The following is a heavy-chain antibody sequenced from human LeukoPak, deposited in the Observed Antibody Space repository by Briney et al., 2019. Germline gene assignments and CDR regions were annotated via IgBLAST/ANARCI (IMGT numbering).Heavy chain of an antibody. J-gene: IGHJ6*02. CDR1: GYTFTSYG. CDR3: ARDAGDHSSSWCGGYYYYGMDV. D-gene: IGHD6-13*01. Sequence: ASVKVSCKASGYTFTSYGISWGRQAPGQGLVWMGWISAYNGNTNYSQKFQGRGTMTTDTSTSTAYMELRSLRYDDTPVYYCARDAGDHSSSWCGGYYYYGMDVWGQGTTVTVSS. V-gene: IGHV1-18*01. CDR2: ISAYNGNT.